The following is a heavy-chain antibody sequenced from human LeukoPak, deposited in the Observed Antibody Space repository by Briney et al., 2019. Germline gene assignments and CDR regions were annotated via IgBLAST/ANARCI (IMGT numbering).Heavy chain of an antibody. Sequence: PGGSPRLSCAASGFPFRTYWMSWGRQAPGKGLEWVSAISGSVGSTYYADSVKGRFSISRDNSKHTLYLQMNSLGAEDTAVYYCAKGLPGVPGYFDYWGQGTLVTVSS. CDR3: AKGLPGVPGYFDY. D-gene: IGHD3-10*01. J-gene: IGHJ4*02. CDR2: ISGSVGST. CDR1: GFPFRTYW. V-gene: IGHV3-23*01.